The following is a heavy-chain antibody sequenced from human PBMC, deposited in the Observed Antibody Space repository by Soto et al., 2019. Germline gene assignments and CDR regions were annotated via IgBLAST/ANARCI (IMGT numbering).Heavy chain of an antibody. CDR2: ISPIFGTA. D-gene: IGHD2-21*02. V-gene: IGHV1-69*01. J-gene: IGHJ4*02. CDR1: GGTFSSYA. Sequence: QVQLVQSGAEVKKPGSSVKVSCKASGGTFSSYAISWVRQAPGQGLEWMGGISPIFGTANYAQKFQGRVTITADESTSTAYMELSSLRSEDTAVYYCAREGVAYCGGDCYPFFDYWGQGTLVTVSS. CDR3: AREGVAYCGGDCYPFFDY.